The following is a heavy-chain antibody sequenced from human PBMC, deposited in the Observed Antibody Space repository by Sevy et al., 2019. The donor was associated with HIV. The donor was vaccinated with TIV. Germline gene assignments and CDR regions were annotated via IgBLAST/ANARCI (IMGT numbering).Heavy chain of an antibody. Sequence: GGSLRLSCEASGFTFSSYWMSWVRQAPGKGLEWVANIKEDGSVKYYVESVKGRFTISRDNTKNTLYLQMNSLRAEDTAVYYCARRPTDQSGSYWFDPWGQGTLVTVSS. CDR1: GFTFSSYW. CDR2: IKEDGSVK. D-gene: IGHD1-26*01. CDR3: ARRPTDQSGSYWFDP. V-gene: IGHV3-7*01. J-gene: IGHJ5*02.